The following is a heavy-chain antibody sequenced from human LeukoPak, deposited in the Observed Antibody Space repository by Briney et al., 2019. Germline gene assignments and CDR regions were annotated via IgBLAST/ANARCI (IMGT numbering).Heavy chain of an antibody. D-gene: IGHD3-3*01. J-gene: IGHJ4*02. CDR1: GFTFSSYG. V-gene: IGHV3-30*02. CDR2: IRYDGSNK. CDR3: AKEPYYDFWGGYSYYFDS. Sequence: GGSLRLSCAASGFTFSSYGMHWVRQAPGKGLEWVAFIRYDGSNKYYADSVKGRFTISRDNSKNTLYLQMNSLRPEDTAVYYCAKEPYYDFWGGYSYYFDSWGQGTLVTVSS.